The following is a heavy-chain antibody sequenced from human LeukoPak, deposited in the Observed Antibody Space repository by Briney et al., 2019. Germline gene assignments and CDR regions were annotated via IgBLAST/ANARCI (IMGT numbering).Heavy chain of an antibody. D-gene: IGHD3-10*01. J-gene: IGHJ6*02. V-gene: IGHV1-69*13. Sequence: ASVKVSCKASGGTFSSYAISWVRQAPGQGLEWMGGIIPIFGTANYAQKFQGRVTITADESTSTAYMELSSLRSEDTAVYYCGRDREVRGYGMDVWGQGTTVTVSS. CDR3: GRDREVRGYGMDV. CDR2: IIPIFGTA. CDR1: GGTFSSYA.